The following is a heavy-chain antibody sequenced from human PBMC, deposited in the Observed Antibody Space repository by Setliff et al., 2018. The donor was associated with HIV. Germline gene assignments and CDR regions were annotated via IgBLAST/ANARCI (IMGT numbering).Heavy chain of an antibody. CDR3: AKGPYRQWRGTDSFDI. Sequence: ETLSLTCEASGFAFSSNAMSWVRQSPGKGLEWVSSLSDSGGTTFYVDSVKGRFTISRDNSKNTLYLQMSSLRVEDTAVYHCAKGPYRQWRGTDSFDIWGRGTTVTVSS. CDR1: GFAFSSNA. CDR2: LSDSGGTT. J-gene: IGHJ3*02. D-gene: IGHD6-19*01. V-gene: IGHV3-23*01.